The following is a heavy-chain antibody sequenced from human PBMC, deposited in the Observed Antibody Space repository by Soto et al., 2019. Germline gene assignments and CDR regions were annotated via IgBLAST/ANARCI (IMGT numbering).Heavy chain of an antibody. D-gene: IGHD2-15*01. CDR3: ARMGGYCTGGSCYWFAP. CDR2: IHSSGST. CDR1: GGSISGYY. V-gene: IGHV4-31*03. Sequence: QVQLQESGPGLVRPSQTLSLTCTVSGGSISGYYWNWIRQRPGRGLEWIGYIHSSGSTYYNPSLKRRITISVDTSKKQFSLKLHSVTAAGTAVYYCARMGGYCTGGSCYWFAPWGQGTLVTVSS. J-gene: IGHJ5*02.